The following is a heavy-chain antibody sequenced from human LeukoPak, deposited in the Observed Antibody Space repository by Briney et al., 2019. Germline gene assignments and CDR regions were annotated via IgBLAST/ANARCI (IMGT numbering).Heavy chain of an antibody. Sequence: GGSLRLSCAASGFTFSSYEMNWVRQAPGKGLEWVSSISSSSSYIYYADSVKGRFTISRDNAKNSLYLQMNSLRAEDTAVYYCARVEGYSSGWGLKDYYYMDVWGKGTTVTVSS. CDR3: ARVEGYSSGWGLKDYYYMDV. V-gene: IGHV3-21*01. CDR2: ISSSSSYI. CDR1: GFTFSSYE. J-gene: IGHJ6*03. D-gene: IGHD6-19*01.